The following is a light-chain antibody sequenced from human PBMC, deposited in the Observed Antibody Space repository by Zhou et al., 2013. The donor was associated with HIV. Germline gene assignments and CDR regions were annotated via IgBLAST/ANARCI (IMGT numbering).Light chain of an antibody. CDR3: LQHNSYPWT. J-gene: IGKJ1*01. CDR1: QDIGTD. CDR2: AAT. V-gene: IGKV1-17*01. Sequence: DVQMTQSPSSLSASVGDRVIITCRASQDIGTDLGWYQLKPGKAPKRLIFAATRLQSGVPSRFSGSASGTDFTLTISRLQSADFATYYCLQHNSYPWTFGQGTQVE.